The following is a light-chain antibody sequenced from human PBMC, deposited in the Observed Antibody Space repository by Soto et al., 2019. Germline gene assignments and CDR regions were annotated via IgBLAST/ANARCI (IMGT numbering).Light chain of an antibody. CDR1: SSDVGGYNY. CDR2: DVS. J-gene: IGLJ2*01. CDR3: CSYAGSFVV. V-gene: IGLV2-11*01. Sequence: QSALTQPASVSGSPGQSITISCTGTSSDVGGYNYVSWYQQHLGKAPKLMIYDVSKRPSGVPDRFSGSKSGNTASLTISGLQAEDEADYYCCSYAGSFVVFGGGTKLTVL.